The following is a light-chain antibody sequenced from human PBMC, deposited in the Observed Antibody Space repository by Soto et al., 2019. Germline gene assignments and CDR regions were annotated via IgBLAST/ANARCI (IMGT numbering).Light chain of an antibody. CDR2: DVN. CDR1: SGDVGAYNY. V-gene: IGLV2-11*01. J-gene: IGLJ2*01. Sequence: QSALTQPRSVSGSPGQSVAISCTGSSGDVGAYNYVSWYQHHPDKAPKLIIYDVNKRPSGVPDRFSGSKSGNTASLTISGLQAEDEADYHCCSYAGSYSVLFGGGTKLTVL. CDR3: CSYAGSYSVL.